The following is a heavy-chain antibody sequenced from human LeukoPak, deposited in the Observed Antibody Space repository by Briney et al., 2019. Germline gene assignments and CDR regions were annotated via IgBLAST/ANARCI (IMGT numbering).Heavy chain of an antibody. CDR3: ARDQVFYDSSGFPLDFDH. CDR2: INPSGGST. J-gene: IGHJ4*02. CDR1: GYTFTSYY. Sequence: GASVKVSCKASGYTFTSYYMHWVRQAPGQGLEWMGIINPSGGSTSYAQKFQGRVTMTRDTSTSTVYMELSSLRSEDTAVYYCARDQVFYDSSGFPLDFDHWGQGTLVTVSS. D-gene: IGHD3-22*01. V-gene: IGHV1-46*01.